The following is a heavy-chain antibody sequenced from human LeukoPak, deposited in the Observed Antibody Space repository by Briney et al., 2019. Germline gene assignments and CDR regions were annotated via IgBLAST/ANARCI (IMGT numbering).Heavy chain of an antibody. D-gene: IGHD3-3*01. Sequence: GGSLRLSCAASGFTFDESAMHWVRQAPGGGLEWVSGNSWNSGSIGYADSVKGRFTISRDNAKNSLYLQMNSLRAEDTALYYCAKAKSRYDFWSGYVDYWGQGTLVTVSS. CDR1: GFTFDESA. CDR3: AKAKSRYDFWSGYVDY. J-gene: IGHJ4*02. V-gene: IGHV3-9*01. CDR2: NSWNSGSI.